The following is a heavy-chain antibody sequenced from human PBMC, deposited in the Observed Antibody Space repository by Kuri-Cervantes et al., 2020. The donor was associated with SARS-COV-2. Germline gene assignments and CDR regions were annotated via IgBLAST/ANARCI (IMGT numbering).Heavy chain of an antibody. J-gene: IGHJ4*02. CDR3: TRFDFWSGYYLDY. CDR1: GFTFGDYA. Sequence: GGSLRLSCTASGFTFGDYAMSWVRQAPGKGLEWVGFIRSKAYGGTTEYAASAKGRFTISRDDSKSIAYLQMNSLKTEDTAVYYCTRFDFWSGYYLDYWGQGTLVTVSS. V-gene: IGHV3-49*04. D-gene: IGHD3-3*01. CDR2: IRSKAYGGTT.